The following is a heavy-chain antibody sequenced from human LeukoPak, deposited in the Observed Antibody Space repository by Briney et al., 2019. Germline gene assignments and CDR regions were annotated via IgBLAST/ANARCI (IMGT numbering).Heavy chain of an antibody. CDR2: IYYSGST. D-gene: IGHD6-13*01. V-gene: IGHV4-59*01. J-gene: IGHJ4*02. CDR3: ARLGIAAAGTSLSLLDY. Sequence: PSETLSLTCTVSGGSISSYYWSWIRQPPGKGLEWIGYIYYSGSTNYNPSPKSRVTISVDTSKNQFSLKLSSVTAADTAVYYCARLGIAAAGTSLSLLDYWGQGTLVTVSS. CDR1: GGSISSYY.